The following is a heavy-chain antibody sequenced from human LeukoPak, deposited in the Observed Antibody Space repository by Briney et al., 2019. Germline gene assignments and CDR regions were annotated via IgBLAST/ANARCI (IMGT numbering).Heavy chain of an antibody. CDR3: ARGRGYDYVWGSYRYAHYYGMDV. V-gene: IGHV4-34*01. CDR1: GGSFSGYY. Sequence: PSETLSLTCAVSGGSFSGYYWSWIRQPPGKGLEWIGEINHSGSTNYNPSLKSRVTISVDTSKNQFSLKLSSVTAADTAVYYCARGRGYDYVWGSYRYAHYYGMDVWGQGTTVTVSS. CDR2: INHSGST. J-gene: IGHJ6*02. D-gene: IGHD3-16*02.